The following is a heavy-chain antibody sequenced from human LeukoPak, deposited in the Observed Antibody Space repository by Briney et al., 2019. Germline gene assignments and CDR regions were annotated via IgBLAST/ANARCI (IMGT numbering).Heavy chain of an antibody. CDR2: ISAYNGNT. Sequence: ASVKVSCKASGYTSTSYGISWVRQAPGQGLEWMGWISAYNGNTNYAQKLQGRVTMTTDTSTSTAYMELRSLRSDDTAVYYCARDDRLGYCSGGSCPRNGYYYYMDVWGKGTTVTVSS. CDR1: GYTSTSYG. CDR3: ARDDRLGYCSGGSCPRNGYYYYMDV. D-gene: IGHD2-15*01. V-gene: IGHV1-18*01. J-gene: IGHJ6*03.